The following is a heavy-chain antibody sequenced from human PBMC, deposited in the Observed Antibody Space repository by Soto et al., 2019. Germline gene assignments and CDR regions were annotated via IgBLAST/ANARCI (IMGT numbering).Heavy chain of an antibody. J-gene: IGHJ4*02. CDR3: ARDPPPPDY. V-gene: IGHV1-18*01. CDR1: GYTFASYS. CDR2: ISAYNGNT. Sequence: QVQLVQSGAEVKKPGASVKVSCKASGYTFASYSISWMRQAPGQGLEWMGWISAYNGNTNYAQKFQGRVTMTTDTSTSTAYMELRSLRSDNTDVYYYARDPPPPDYWGQGTLVTVSS.